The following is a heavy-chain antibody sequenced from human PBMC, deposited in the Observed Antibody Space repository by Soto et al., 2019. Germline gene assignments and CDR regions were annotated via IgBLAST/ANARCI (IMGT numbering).Heavy chain of an antibody. J-gene: IGHJ5*02. CDR2: IYATGTT. Sequence: SETLSLTCTVSGASISGFYWSWIRKSAGKGLEWIGRIYATGTTDYNPSLKSRVMMSVDTSKNQFSLKLSSVTAADTAVYYCSRMEWLRQKTNWFDPWGQGTLVTVSS. CDR3: SRMEWLRQKTNWFDP. D-gene: IGHD3-3*01. V-gene: IGHV4-4*07. CDR1: GASISGFY.